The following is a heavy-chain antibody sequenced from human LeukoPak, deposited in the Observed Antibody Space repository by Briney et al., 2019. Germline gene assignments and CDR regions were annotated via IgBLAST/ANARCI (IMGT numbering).Heavy chain of an antibody. Sequence: PGGSLRLSCAASGFTFSSYGMHWVRQAPGKGLEGVAVIWYDGSNKYYADSVKGRFTISRDNSKNTLYLQMNSLRAEDTAVYYCAREAYRAFDYWGQGTLVIVSS. D-gene: IGHD3-10*01. CDR3: AREAYRAFDY. CDR1: GFTFSSYG. V-gene: IGHV3-33*01. CDR2: IWYDGSNK. J-gene: IGHJ4*02.